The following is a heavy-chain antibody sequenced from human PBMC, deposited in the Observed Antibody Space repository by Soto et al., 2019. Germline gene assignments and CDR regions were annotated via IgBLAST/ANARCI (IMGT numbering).Heavy chain of an antibody. V-gene: IGHV3-7*05. D-gene: IGHD6-19*01. Sequence: EVQLVESGGGLVQPSGSLRLSCAASGFTFSNYWMSWVRQAPGKGLEWVANIKHDGSEKYYVDSVKGRFTISRDNDENSMYLQVNSLGVEDAAVYYCATNSNGWEYFDGWGQGTLVTVSS. CDR3: ATNSNGWEYFDG. J-gene: IGHJ4*02. CDR2: IKHDGSEK. CDR1: GFTFSNYW.